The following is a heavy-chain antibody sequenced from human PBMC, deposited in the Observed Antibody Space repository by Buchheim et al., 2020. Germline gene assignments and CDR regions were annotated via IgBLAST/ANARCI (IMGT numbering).Heavy chain of an antibody. V-gene: IGHV1-8*01. Sequence: QVQLVQSGAEVKKPGASVKVSCKASGYTFTSYDINWVRQATGQGLEWMGWMNPNSGNTGYAQKFQGRVTMTRNTSISTAYMELGSLISEDTAVYYCARAVRFSSGGDWKSYGIDVWGQGTT. CDR3: ARAVRFSSGGDWKSYGIDV. J-gene: IGHJ6*02. CDR2: MNPNSGNT. D-gene: IGHD2-21*02. CDR1: GYTFTSYD.